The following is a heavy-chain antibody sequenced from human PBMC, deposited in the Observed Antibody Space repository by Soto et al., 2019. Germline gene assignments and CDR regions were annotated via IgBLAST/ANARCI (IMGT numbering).Heavy chain of an antibody. V-gene: IGHV4-31*03. Sequence: SETLSLTCTVSGGSISSGGYYWSWIRQHPGKGLEWIGYIYYSGSTYYNPSLKSRVTISVDTSKNQFSLKLSSVTAADTAVYYCARAGAIAVAGKGPDSNAFDIWGQGTMVTVSS. CDR2: IYYSGST. CDR3: ARAGAIAVAGKGPDSNAFDI. D-gene: IGHD6-19*01. CDR1: GGSISSGGYY. J-gene: IGHJ3*02.